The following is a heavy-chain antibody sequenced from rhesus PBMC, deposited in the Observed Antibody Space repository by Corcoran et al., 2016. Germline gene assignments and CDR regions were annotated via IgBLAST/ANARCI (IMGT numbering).Heavy chain of an antibody. J-gene: IGHJ4*01. V-gene: IGHV4-173*01. CDR1: GGSISSIY. CDR3: ARELNTVTTQTHFDY. CDR2: ISGRGVST. Sequence: QLQLQESGPGLVKPSETLSLTCAVSGGSISSIYWRWIRQSPGKGLEWIGRISGRGVSTDYNPSLKSRVTISTDPSKNQFSLKLSSVTAADTAVYYCARELNTVTTQTHFDYWGQGVLVTGSS. D-gene: IGHD4-23*01.